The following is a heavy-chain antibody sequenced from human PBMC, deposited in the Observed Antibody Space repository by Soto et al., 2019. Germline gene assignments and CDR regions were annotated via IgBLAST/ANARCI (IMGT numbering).Heavy chain of an antibody. CDR2: IRNRANSHTT. Sequence: EVQLVESGGGLVQPGGSLRLSCAASGFTFSDHYMDWVRQSPGKGLEWVGRIRNRANSHTTVYAESVKGRFTIARDDSKNSVFLEMNSLKTEDTAVYYCPTLERIVGGTWDYWGQGTLVTVSS. D-gene: IGHD1-26*01. J-gene: IGHJ4*02. CDR1: GFTFSDHY. V-gene: IGHV3-72*01. CDR3: PTLERIVGGTWDY.